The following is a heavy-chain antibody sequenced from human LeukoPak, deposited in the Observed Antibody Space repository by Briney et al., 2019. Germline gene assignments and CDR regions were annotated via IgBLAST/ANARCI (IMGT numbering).Heavy chain of an antibody. Sequence: GGSLRLSCAASGFTFSSYAMSWVRQAPGKGLEWVSAISGSGGSTYYADSVKGRFTISRDNSKNTLYLQMNSLRAEDTAVYYCAKEITMVRGVKPNWLDPWGQGTLATVSS. V-gene: IGHV3-23*01. J-gene: IGHJ5*02. CDR1: GFTFSSYA. D-gene: IGHD3-10*01. CDR3: AKEITMVRGVKPNWLDP. CDR2: ISGSGGST.